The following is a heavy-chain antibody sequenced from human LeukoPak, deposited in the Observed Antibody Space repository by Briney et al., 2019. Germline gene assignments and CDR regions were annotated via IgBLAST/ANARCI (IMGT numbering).Heavy chain of an antibody. CDR1: GGSFSGYY. V-gene: IGHV4-34*01. J-gene: IGHJ4*02. CDR3: ARAPAYGGKDY. CDR2: INHSGST. D-gene: IGHD4-23*01. Sequence: SETLSLTCAVYGGSFSGYYWSWIRQPPGKGLEWIGEINHSGSTNYNPSLKSRVTISVDTSKNQFSLKLSSATAADTAVYYCARAPAYGGKDYWGQGTLVTVSS.